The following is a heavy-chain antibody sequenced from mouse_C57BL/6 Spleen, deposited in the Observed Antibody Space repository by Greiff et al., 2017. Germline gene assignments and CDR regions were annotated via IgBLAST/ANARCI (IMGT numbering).Heavy chain of an antibody. CDR2: IDPSDSYT. D-gene: IGHD4-1*01. CDR1: GYTFTSYW. J-gene: IGHJ2*01. Sequence: QVQLQQPGAELVMPGASVKLSCKASGYTFTSYWMHWVKQRPGQGLEWIGEIDPSDSYTNYNQKFKGKSTLTVDKSSSTAYMQLSSLTSEDSAVYCCAREGELGRGYFDYWGQGTTLTVSS. CDR3: AREGELGRGYFDY. V-gene: IGHV1-69*01.